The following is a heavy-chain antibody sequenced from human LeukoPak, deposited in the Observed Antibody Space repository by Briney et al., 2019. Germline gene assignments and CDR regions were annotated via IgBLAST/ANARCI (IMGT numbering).Heavy chain of an antibody. CDR3: AKAGGEYWLYNDNWFDP. J-gene: IGHJ5*02. D-gene: IGHD3-16*01. V-gene: IGHV3-9*01. CDR2: ISWNSGSI. CDR1: GFIFNNYA. Sequence: ALRLSCAGSGFIFNNYAMHWVRQPPGKGLEWVSGISWNSGSIDYADSVKGRFTISRDNAKNSLYLQMNSLRAEDTALYYCAKAGGEYWLYNDNWFDPWGQGTLVTVSS.